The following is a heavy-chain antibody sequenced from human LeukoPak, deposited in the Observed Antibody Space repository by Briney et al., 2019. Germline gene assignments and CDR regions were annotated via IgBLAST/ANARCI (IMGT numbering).Heavy chain of an antibody. CDR3: ARDRTAYSYGTLFDY. CDR1: TFTFSIYG. V-gene: IGHV3-30*02. J-gene: IGHJ4*02. Sequence: GGSLRLSCASTFTFSIYGMPWVRQAPGQGLGWVAFIRDDGTNKYYADSVKGRFTISRDNSRKTLYLQMNSLRAEETAVYYCARDRTAYSYGTLFDYWGQGTLVTVSS. CDR2: IRDDGTNK. D-gene: IGHD5-12*01.